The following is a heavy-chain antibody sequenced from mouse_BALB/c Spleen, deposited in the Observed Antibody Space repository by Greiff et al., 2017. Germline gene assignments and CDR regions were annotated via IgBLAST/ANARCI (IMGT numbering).Heavy chain of an antibody. V-gene: IGHV3-1*02. Sequence: EVKLMESGPDLVKPSQSLSLTCTVTGYSITSGYCWPWIRQFPGNKLEWMGSIHYSGSTNYNPSLKSRTSITRDTSKNQCFLQLNSVTTEATATYYCARSAYRYDAMDYWGQGTSVTVAS. CDR3: ARSAYRYDAMDY. CDR2: IHYSGST. J-gene: IGHJ4*01. D-gene: IGHD2-14*01. CDR1: GYSITSGYC.